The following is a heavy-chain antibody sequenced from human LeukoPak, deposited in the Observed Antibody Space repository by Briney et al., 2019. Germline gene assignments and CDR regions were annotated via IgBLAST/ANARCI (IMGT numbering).Heavy chain of an antibody. D-gene: IGHD3-16*02. Sequence: SETLSLTCTVSGGSISSGGYYWSWIRQHPGKGLEWIGYIYYSGSTYYNPSLKSRVTISVDTSKNQFSLKLSSVTAEDTAVYYCASAVSIYDYVWGSYRPSHLDIWGQGTMVTVSS. CDR2: IYYSGST. J-gene: IGHJ3*02. CDR1: GGSISSGGYY. CDR3: ASAVSIYDYVWGSYRPSHLDI. V-gene: IGHV4-31*03.